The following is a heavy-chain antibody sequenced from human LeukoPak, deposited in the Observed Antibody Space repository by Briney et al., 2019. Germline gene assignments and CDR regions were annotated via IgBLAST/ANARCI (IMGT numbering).Heavy chain of an antibody. CDR1: GGSINGNY. CDR3: AREGRSSGPHYYYMAV. J-gene: IGHJ6*03. V-gene: IGHV4-4*07. CDR2: IYSSGNT. D-gene: IGHD6-19*01. Sequence: KPSETLSLTCTVSGGSINGNYWNWIRQAAGKGLEWVGQIYSSGNTSYNPSLKSRVTMSVDTSKNEFSLKLTSVTGADTAVYYCAREGRSSGPHYYYMAVWGKGTTVTVSS.